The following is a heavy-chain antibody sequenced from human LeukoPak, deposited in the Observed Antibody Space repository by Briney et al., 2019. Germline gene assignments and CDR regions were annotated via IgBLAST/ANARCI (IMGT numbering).Heavy chain of an antibody. J-gene: IGHJ4*02. CDR3: ARQVDYGSNPDY. Sequence: MILCNAAADSIISYWISWVGRMPGGSLVWLVFIYTGDSDTRDSPSCQGQVTISADKSIITAYLQWSSVKASDTAMYYCARQVDYGSNPDYWGQGTLVTVSS. CDR1: ADSIISYW. V-gene: IGHV5-51*01. D-gene: IGHD4-23*01. CDR2: IYTGDSDT.